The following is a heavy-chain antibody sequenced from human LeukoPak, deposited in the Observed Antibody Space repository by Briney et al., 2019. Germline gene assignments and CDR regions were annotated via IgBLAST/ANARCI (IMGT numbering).Heavy chain of an antibody. D-gene: IGHD2-2*01. CDR1: GGTFSSYA. CDR2: INPNSGGT. Sequence: ASVKVSCKASGGTFSSYAISWVRQAPGQGLEWMGWINPNSGGTNYAQKFQGRVTMTRDTSISTAYMELSRLRSDDTAAYYCARGHIVVVPAADAFDIWGQGTMVTVSS. J-gene: IGHJ3*02. V-gene: IGHV1-2*02. CDR3: ARGHIVVVPAADAFDI.